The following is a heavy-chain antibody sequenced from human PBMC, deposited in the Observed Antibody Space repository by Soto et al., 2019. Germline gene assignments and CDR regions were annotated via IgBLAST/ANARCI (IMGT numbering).Heavy chain of an antibody. CDR3: ARGPGSWYSFLI. V-gene: IGHV1-69*01. J-gene: IGHJ3*02. D-gene: IGHD3-3*01. CDR1: GDTFSCYS. CDR2: IIPIFAKP. Sequence: QVQLIQSGAELKRPRSAVKVSCKASGDTFSCYSITWLRQAPGQRLEWMGGIIPIFAKPTYAQKFQGRVAITADDMTMTVDMVLTGLTSEDTAVYYCARGPGSWYSFLIGVQGTPIFVSS.